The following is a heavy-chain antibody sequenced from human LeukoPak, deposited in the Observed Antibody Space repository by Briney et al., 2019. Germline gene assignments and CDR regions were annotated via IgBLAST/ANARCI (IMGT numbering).Heavy chain of an antibody. Sequence: SETLSLTCTVSGGSISSCGYYWSWIRQHPGKGLEWIGYIYYSGSTYYNPSLKSRVTISVDTSKNQFSLKLSSVTAADTAVYYCARMVYDSSGYQNWFDPWGQGTLVTVSS. CDR2: IYYSGST. CDR1: GGSISSCGYY. D-gene: IGHD3-22*01. J-gene: IGHJ5*02. CDR3: ARMVYDSSGYQNWFDP. V-gene: IGHV4-31*03.